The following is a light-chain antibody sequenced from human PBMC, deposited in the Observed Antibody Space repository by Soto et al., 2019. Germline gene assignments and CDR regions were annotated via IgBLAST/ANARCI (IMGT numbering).Light chain of an antibody. CDR3: QQYNSYPRT. Sequence: DIQMAQSPSTLSASVGDRVTITCRASQNISSWLAWYQQTPGKAPKVVIYKASSLESGVPSRFSGSGSGTXXXXXXXXXXXDDFXTYYCQQYNSYPRTFGQGTKVEIK. CDR2: KAS. CDR1: QNISSW. V-gene: IGKV1-5*03. J-gene: IGKJ1*01.